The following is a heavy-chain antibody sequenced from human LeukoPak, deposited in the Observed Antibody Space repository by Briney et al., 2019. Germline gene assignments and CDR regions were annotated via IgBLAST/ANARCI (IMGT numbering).Heavy chain of an antibody. J-gene: IGHJ4*02. D-gene: IGHD4-11*01. CDR2: IIPIFGTA. CDR1: GGTFSSYA. V-gene: IGHV1-69*01. CDR3: ARGSRKTTVTKFDY. Sequence: SVKVSCKASGGTFSSYAISWVRQAPGQGLEWMGGIIPIFGTANYAQKFQGRVTITADESTSTDYMELSSLRSEDTAVYYCARGSRKTTVTKFDYWGQGTLVTVSS.